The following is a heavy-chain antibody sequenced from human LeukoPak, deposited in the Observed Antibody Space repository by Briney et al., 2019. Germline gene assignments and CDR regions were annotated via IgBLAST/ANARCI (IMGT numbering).Heavy chain of an antibody. CDR3: AGYCGGGTCNAAGY. D-gene: IGHD2-15*01. J-gene: IGHJ4*02. CDR2: ISSSGSTI. V-gene: IGHV3-11*01. CDR1: GFTFSDYY. Sequence: GGSLRLSCAASGFTFSDYYMSWIRQAPGKGLERVSYISSSGSTIYYADSVKGRFTTSRDNARNSLYLQMNSLRAEDTAVYYCAGYCGGGTCNAAGYWGQGTLVTVSS.